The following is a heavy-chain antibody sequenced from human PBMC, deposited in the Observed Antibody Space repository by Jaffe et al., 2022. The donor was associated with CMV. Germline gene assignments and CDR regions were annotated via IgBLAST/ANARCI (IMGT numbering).Heavy chain of an antibody. CDR3: ARSGLDYGDYSG. J-gene: IGHJ4*02. V-gene: IGHV4-61*01. Sequence: QVQLQESGPGLVKPSETLSLTCTVSGGSVSSGSYYWNWIRQPPGKGLEWIGYIYYSGSTYYNPSLKSRVTISVDTSKNQFSLKVSSVTAADTAVYYCARSGLDYGDYSGWGQGTLVTVSS. D-gene: IGHD4-17*01. CDR2: IYYSGST. CDR1: GGSVSSGSYY.